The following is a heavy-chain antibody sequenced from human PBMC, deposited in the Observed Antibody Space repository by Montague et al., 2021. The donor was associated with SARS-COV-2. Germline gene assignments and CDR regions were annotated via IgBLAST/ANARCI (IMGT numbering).Heavy chain of an antibody. CDR1: GGSISSSSYY. Sequence: SETLSFTCTVSGGSISSSSYYWGWIRQPPGKGLEWIGSIYYSGSTYYNPSLKSRVTISVDTSKNQFSLKLSSVTAADTAVYYCARLPIAVAGLLKNYYYGMDVWGQGTTVTVSS. J-gene: IGHJ6*02. CDR3: ARLPIAVAGLLKNYYYGMDV. D-gene: IGHD6-19*01. V-gene: IGHV4-39*01. CDR2: IYYSGST.